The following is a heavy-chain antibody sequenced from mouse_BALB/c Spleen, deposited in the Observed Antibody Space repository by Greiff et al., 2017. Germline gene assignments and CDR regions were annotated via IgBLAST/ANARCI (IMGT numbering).Heavy chain of an antibody. CDR3: GDDYDDYAMDY. CDR2: ILPGSGST. CDR1: GYTFSSYW. Sequence: VQLQQSGAELMKPGASVKISCKATGYTFSSYWIEWVKQRPGHGLEWIGEILPGSGSTNYNEKFKGKATFTADTSSNTAYMQLSSLTSEDSAVYYCGDDYDDYAMDYWGQGTSVTVSS. V-gene: IGHV1-9*01. J-gene: IGHJ4*01. D-gene: IGHD2-4*01.